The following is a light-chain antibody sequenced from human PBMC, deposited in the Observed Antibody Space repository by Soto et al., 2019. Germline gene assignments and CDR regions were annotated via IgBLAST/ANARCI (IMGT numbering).Light chain of an antibody. CDR1: SSDVGRYNY. V-gene: IGLV2-14*01. CDR3: SSYTSINTVV. CDR2: EVS. J-gene: IGLJ2*01. Sequence: QSALTQPASVSGSPGQSITISCTGTSSDVGRYNYVSWYQQHPGKAPQLMIYEVSNRPSGVSNRFSGSKSGNSASLTISGLRAEDEADYYCSSYTSINTVVFGGGTKLTVL.